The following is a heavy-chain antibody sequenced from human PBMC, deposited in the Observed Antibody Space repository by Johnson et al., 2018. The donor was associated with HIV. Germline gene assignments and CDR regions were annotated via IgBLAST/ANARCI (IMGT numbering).Heavy chain of an antibody. D-gene: IGHD6-19*01. CDR1: GFSFSTYA. Sequence: VQLVESLRLSCAASGFSFSTYAMTWVRQAPGKGLQWVSTISGGGSGTYYADSVKGRFTISRDNSKNTLYLQMNSLRAEDTAVYYCARVHPAVAGNDAFDIWGQGTLVIASS. CDR3: ARVHPAVAGNDAFDI. V-gene: IGHV3-23*01. CDR2: ISGGGSGT. J-gene: IGHJ3*02.